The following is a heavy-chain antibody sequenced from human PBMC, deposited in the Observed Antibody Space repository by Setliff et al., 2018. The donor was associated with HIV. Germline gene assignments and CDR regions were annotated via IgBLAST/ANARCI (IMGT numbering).Heavy chain of an antibody. D-gene: IGHD5-12*01. J-gene: IGHJ4*02. CDR1: GYTFNNYG. Sequence: GASVKVSCKASGYTFNNYGISWVRQAPGQGLEWRGWINTHSGYTNYAQNVQGRVTVTMETSTSTAYMELRSLKSDDTAVYYCARGKTWLRFLDYWGQGTLVTVSS. CDR3: ARGKTWLRFLDY. V-gene: IGHV1-18*01. CDR2: INTHSGYT.